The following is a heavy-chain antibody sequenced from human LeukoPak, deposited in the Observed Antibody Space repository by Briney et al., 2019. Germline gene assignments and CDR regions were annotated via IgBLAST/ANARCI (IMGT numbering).Heavy chain of an antibody. D-gene: IGHD3-16*01. J-gene: IGHJ4*02. CDR2: ISVYNGDT. Sequence: ASVKVSCKASDYTFTNYGISWVRQAPGQGLEWTGWISVYNGDTNYAQKFQGRVTMTTDTSTNTAYMELRSLRSDDTAVYYCARDGYTFGGVKTRFDYWGQGTLVTVSS. CDR3: ARDGYTFGGVKTRFDY. V-gene: IGHV1-18*01. CDR1: DYTFTNYG.